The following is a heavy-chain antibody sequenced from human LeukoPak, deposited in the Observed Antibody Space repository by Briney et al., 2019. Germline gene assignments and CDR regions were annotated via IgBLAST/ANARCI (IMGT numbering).Heavy chain of an antibody. J-gene: IGHJ4*02. V-gene: IGHV3-9*01. CDR2: ISWNRGSI. D-gene: IGHD3-22*01. CDR1: GFTFDDYA. CDR3: AKGYYYDSSGYYY. Sequence: GRSLRLSCAASGFTFDDYAMHWVRQAPGKGLEWVSGISWNRGSIGYADSVKGRFTISRDNAKNSLYLQMNSLRAEDTALYYCAKGYYYDSSGYYYWGQGTLVTVSS.